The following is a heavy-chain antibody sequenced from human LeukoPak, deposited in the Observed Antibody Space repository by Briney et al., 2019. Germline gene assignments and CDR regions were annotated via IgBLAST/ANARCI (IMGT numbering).Heavy chain of an antibody. Sequence: HAGRSLRLSCAASGFAFSSYAMHWVRQAPGKGLEWVAVISYDGSNKYYADSVKGRFTISRDNSKNTLYLQMNSLRAEDTAVYYCAKDVGRVGASPFDYWGQGTLVTVSS. CDR1: GFAFSSYA. D-gene: IGHD1-26*01. J-gene: IGHJ4*02. V-gene: IGHV3-30-3*01. CDR2: ISYDGSNK. CDR3: AKDVGRVGASPFDY.